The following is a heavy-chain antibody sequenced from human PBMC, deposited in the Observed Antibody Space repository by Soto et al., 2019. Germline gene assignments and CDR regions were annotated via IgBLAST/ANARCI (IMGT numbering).Heavy chain of an antibody. CDR1: GGSISSGDYY. CDR3: ARNGALDY. V-gene: IGHV4-30-4*01. D-gene: IGHD2-8*01. CDR2: ILYSGTT. Sequence: QVQLQESGPXXXXXSQTLSLTCTVSGGSISSGDYYWSWIRQPPGKGLEWIGYILYSGTTNYNPSLESRLTISVDTSKNQFSLKLTSVTAADTAVYYCARNGALDYWGRGTLVTVSS. J-gene: IGHJ4*02.